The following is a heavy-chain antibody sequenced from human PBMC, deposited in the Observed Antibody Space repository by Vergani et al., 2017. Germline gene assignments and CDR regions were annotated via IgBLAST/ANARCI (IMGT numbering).Heavy chain of an antibody. Sequence: EVQLVESGGGLVKPGGSLRLSCAASGFTFSSYSMNWVRQAPGKGLEWVSSISSSSSYIYYADSVKGRFTISRDNAKNTLYLQMNSLRAEDTAVYYCARGPGGEHTKGAFDIWGQGTMVTVSS. V-gene: IGHV3-21*04. D-gene: IGHD3-16*01. CDR3: ARGPGGEHTKGAFDI. J-gene: IGHJ3*02. CDR2: ISSSSSYI. CDR1: GFTFSSYS.